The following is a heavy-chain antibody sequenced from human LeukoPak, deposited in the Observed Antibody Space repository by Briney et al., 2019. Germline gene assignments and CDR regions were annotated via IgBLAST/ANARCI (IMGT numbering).Heavy chain of an antibody. J-gene: IGHJ5*02. CDR1: GYTLTELS. D-gene: IGHD3-10*01. CDR3: ATARVNSVGNVWFDP. Sequence: GASVKVSCKVSGYTLTELSMHWVRQAPGKGLEWMGGFDPEDGETTYAQKFQGRVTMTEDTSTDTAYMELSSLRSEDTAVYYCATARVNSVGNVWFDPWGQGTLVTVSS. CDR2: FDPEDGET. V-gene: IGHV1-24*01.